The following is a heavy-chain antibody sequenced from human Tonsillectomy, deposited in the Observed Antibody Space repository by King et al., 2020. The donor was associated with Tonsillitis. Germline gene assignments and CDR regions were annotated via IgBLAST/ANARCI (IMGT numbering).Heavy chain of an antibody. Sequence: VQLVESGGGLVQPGGSLRISCAASGFTFSSYWMHWVRQAPGKGLVLVSRISSDGGTTMYADSVKGRFTISRDNAENTLHLQMDSLRAEDTAVYYCARGGQLWNDFDYWGQGALVTVSS. CDR2: ISSDGGTT. V-gene: IGHV3-74*03. CDR1: GFTFSSYW. J-gene: IGHJ4*02. D-gene: IGHD5-18*01. CDR3: ARGGQLWNDFDY.